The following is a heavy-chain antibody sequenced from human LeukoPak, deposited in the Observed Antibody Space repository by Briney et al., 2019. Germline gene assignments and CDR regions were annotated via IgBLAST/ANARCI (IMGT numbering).Heavy chain of an antibody. D-gene: IGHD5-24*01. CDR1: GGSINNYY. V-gene: IGHV4-59*01. CDR3: ARDSGMATTNFDY. CDR2: IYYSGST. Sequence: SETLSLTCTVSGGSINNYYWSWIRQPPGKELERIGYIYYSGSTNYNPSLKSRVTISVDTSKNQFSLKLNSVTAADTAVYYCARDSGMATTNFDYWGQGTLVTVSS. J-gene: IGHJ4*02.